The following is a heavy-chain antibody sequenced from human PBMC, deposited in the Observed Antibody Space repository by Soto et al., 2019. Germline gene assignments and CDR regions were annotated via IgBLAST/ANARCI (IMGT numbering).Heavy chain of an antibody. CDR1: GFTFSSYS. D-gene: IGHD2-8*01. V-gene: IGHV3-48*01. Sequence: GGSLRLFCAASGFTFSSYSMNWVRQAPGKGLEWVSYISSSSSTIYYADSVKGRFTISRDNAKNSLYLQMNSLRAEDTAVYYCARDDVLMAYYFDYWGQGTLVTVSS. J-gene: IGHJ4*02. CDR2: ISSSSSTI. CDR3: ARDDVLMAYYFDY.